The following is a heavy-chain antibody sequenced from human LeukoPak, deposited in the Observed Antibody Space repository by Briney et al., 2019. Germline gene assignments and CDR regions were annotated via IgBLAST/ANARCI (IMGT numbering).Heavy chain of an antibody. J-gene: IGHJ3*02. V-gene: IGHV3-30-3*01. Sequence: GGSLRLSCAASGFTFSSYAMHWVRQAPGKGLEWVAVISYDGSNKYYADSVKGRFTISRDNSKNTLYLQMNSLRAEDTAVYYCAKDKDYGVFDAFDIWGQGTMVTVSS. CDR1: GFTFSSYA. D-gene: IGHD4-17*01. CDR2: ISYDGSNK. CDR3: AKDKDYGVFDAFDI.